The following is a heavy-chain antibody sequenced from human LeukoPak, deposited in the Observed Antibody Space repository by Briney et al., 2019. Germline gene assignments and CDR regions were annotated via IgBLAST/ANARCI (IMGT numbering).Heavy chain of an antibody. Sequence: GSLRLSCAASGFTFDDYGMSWVRPAPGKGLEWVSGINWNGGSTGYADSVQGRFTISRDNAKNSLYLQMNSLRAEDTAVYYCASCSGGKGGYFDYWGQGTLVTVSS. CDR3: ASCSGGKGGYFDY. CDR2: INWNGGST. V-gene: IGHV3-20*04. CDR1: GFTFDDYG. D-gene: IGHD2-15*01. J-gene: IGHJ4*02.